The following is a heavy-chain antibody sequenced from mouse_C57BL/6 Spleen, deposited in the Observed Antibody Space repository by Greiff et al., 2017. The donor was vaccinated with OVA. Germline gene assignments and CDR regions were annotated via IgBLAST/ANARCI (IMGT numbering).Heavy chain of an antibody. Sequence: EVQLQQSGPELVKPGASVKMSCKASGYTFTDYNMHWVKQSHGKSLEWIGYINPNNGGTSYNQKFKGKATLTVNKSSSTAYMELRSLTSEDSAVYYCASPPTTVVAHWYFDVWGTGTTVTVSS. CDR2: INPNNGGT. V-gene: IGHV1-22*01. D-gene: IGHD1-1*01. CDR3: ASPPTTVVAHWYFDV. J-gene: IGHJ1*03. CDR1: GYTFTDYN.